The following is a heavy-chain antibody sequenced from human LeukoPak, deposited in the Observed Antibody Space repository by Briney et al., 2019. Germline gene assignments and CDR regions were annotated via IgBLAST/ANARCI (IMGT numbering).Heavy chain of an antibody. J-gene: IGHJ6*03. CDR1: GFTFSSYW. V-gene: IGHV3-7*01. D-gene: IGHD6-13*01. Sequence: GGSLRLSCAASGFTFSSYWMSWVRQAPGKGLEWVANIKQDGSEKYYVDSVKGRFTISRDNAKNSLYLQMNSLRAEDTAVYYCARDSSSWIYYHYYYMDVWGKGTTVTVSS. CDR2: IKQDGSEK. CDR3: ARDSSSWIYYHYYYMDV.